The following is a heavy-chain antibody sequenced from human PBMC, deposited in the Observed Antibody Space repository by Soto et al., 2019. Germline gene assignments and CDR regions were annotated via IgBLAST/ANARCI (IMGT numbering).Heavy chain of an antibody. J-gene: IGHJ6*02. CDR3: ARDRSLGYCSSTSCYGTLLYYYYGMDV. CDR1: GGTFSSYT. V-gene: IGHV1-69*04. D-gene: IGHD2-2*01. CDR2: IIPILGIA. Sequence: SVKVSCKASGGTFSSYTISWVRQAPGQGLEWMGRIIPILGIANYAQKFQGRVTITADKSTSTAYMELSSLRSEDTAVYYCARDRSLGYCSSTSCYGTLLYYYYGMDVWG.